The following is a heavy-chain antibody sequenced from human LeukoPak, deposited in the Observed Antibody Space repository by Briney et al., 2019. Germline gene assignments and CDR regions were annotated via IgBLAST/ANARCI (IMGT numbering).Heavy chain of an antibody. D-gene: IGHD3-22*01. CDR2: ISSSSSTI. CDR1: GFTFSSYS. CDR3: ARKGSYYYDSSGYYYDAFDY. V-gene: IGHV3-48*04. Sequence: PGGSLRLSCAASGFTFSSYSMNWVRQAPGKGLEWVSYISSSSSTIYYADSVKGRFTISRDNAKNSLYLQMNSLRAEDTAVYYCARKGSYYYDSSGYYYDAFDYWGQGTLVTVSS. J-gene: IGHJ4*02.